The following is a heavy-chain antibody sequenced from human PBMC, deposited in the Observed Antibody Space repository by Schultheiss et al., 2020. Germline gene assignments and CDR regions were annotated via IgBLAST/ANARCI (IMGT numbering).Heavy chain of an antibody. J-gene: IGHJ4*02. Sequence: GGSLRLSCAASGFTFSSYGMHWVRQAPGKGLEWVAVISYDGSNKYYADSVKGRFTISRDNSKNTLYLQMNSLRAEDTAVYYCAKGLAVVAATPLDYWGQGTLVTVSS. V-gene: IGHV3-30*18. CDR3: AKGLAVVAATPLDY. CDR1: GFTFSSYG. D-gene: IGHD2-15*01. CDR2: ISYDGSNK.